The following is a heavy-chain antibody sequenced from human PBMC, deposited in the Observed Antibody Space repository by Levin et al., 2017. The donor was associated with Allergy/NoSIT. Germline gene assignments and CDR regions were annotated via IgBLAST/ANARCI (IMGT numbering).Heavy chain of an antibody. D-gene: IGHD3-10*01. Sequence: GVSLRLSCAASGFTFSGYWMHWVRQAPGKGLVWVSRINSDGSSTNYADSVKGRFTISRDNARNTLYLQMNSLRAEDTAVYYCARGASNAWFGTDYWGQGTLVTVSS. CDR1: GFTFSGYW. V-gene: IGHV3-74*01. J-gene: IGHJ4*02. CDR3: ARGASNAWFGTDY. CDR2: INSDGSST.